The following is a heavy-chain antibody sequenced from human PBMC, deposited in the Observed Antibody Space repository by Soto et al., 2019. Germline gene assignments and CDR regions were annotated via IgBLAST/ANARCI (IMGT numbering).Heavy chain of an antibody. CDR2: IKGKADGGTT. V-gene: IGHV3-15*01. J-gene: IGHJ6*02. CDR1: GFSFINAW. CDR3: TTDRSRRPYYTTYHDVNV. D-gene: IGHD2-2*02. Sequence: GGSLSLSCAASGFSFINAWMSWVRQAPGKGLEWVGRIKGKADGGTTDYAAPVIARFTISRDDSRNTVYLQMNSLKMEDTAVYYCTTDRSRRPYYTTYHDVNVWGQGTTVTVSS.